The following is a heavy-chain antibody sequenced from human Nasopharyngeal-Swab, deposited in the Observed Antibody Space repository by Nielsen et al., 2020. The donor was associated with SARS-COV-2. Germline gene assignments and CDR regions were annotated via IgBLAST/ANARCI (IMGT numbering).Heavy chain of an antibody. J-gene: IGHJ6*02. Sequence: GESLEISCAASGFTLNNYNFNWVRQAPGTGLEWVSSISSSSSYIYYADSVKGRFTISRDNAKNSLYLQMNSLRAEDTAVYYCARDGLDYDFWSAYFMDVWGQGTTVTVSS. V-gene: IGHV3-21*01. CDR2: ISSSSSYI. CDR1: GFTLNNYN. D-gene: IGHD3-3*01. CDR3: ARDGLDYDFWSAYFMDV.